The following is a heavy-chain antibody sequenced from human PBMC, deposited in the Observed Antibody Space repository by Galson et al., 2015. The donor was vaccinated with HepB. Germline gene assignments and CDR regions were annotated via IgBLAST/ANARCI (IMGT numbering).Heavy chain of an antibody. CDR2: IRYDGSKK. Sequence: SLRLSCAASGFTFSTYGLHWVRQAPGKGLEWVAFIRYDGSKKYYADSVKGRFTISRDSSKNTLYLQINSLRAEDTAVYYCAKDPYYYGSGSYSFDYWGQGTLVTVSS. J-gene: IGHJ4*02. V-gene: IGHV3-30*02. D-gene: IGHD3-10*01. CDR1: GFTFSTYG. CDR3: AKDPYYYGSGSYSFDY.